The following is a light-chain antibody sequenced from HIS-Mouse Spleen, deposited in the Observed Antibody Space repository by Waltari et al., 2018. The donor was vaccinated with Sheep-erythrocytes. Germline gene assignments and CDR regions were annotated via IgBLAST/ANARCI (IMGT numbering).Light chain of an antibody. CDR1: KLGAKY. V-gene: IGLV3-1*01. Sequence: SYELTQPPSVSVSPGQTASITCSGDKLGAKYACWYQQKPGQAPVRVIYQDSKRPSGVPEGFSGSNSGNKATLTISGTQAMDEADYYCQAWDSSTAVFGGGTKLTVL. CDR2: QDS. J-gene: IGLJ2*01. CDR3: QAWDSSTAV.